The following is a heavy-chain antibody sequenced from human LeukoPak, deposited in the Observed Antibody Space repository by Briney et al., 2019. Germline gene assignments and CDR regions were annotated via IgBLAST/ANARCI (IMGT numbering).Heavy chain of an antibody. Sequence: SGGSLRLSCVASGFSFSDYYMTWIRQAPGKGLEWVSYSSSSGSTIYHADSVKGRFAISRDNARNSLYLQINSLRAEDTAVYYCATARGPRYYYYGMDVWGQGTTVTVSS. J-gene: IGHJ6*02. V-gene: IGHV3-11*01. CDR2: SSSSGSTI. CDR3: ATARGPRYYYYGMDV. CDR1: GFSFSDYY. D-gene: IGHD1-26*01.